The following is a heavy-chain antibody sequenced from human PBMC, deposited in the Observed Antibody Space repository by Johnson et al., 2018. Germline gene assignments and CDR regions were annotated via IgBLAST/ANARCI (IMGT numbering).Heavy chain of an antibody. V-gene: IGHV3-49*03. CDR3: TRGPSGSHDAFDI. CDR1: GFTFGDYA. D-gene: IGHD1-26*01. J-gene: IGHJ3*02. Sequence: EVQLVESGGGLVQPGRSLRLSCTASGFTFGDYAMSWFRQAPGKGLEWVGFIRSKAYGGTTEYAASVKGRFTISRDDSKSIAYLQMNSLKTEDTAGYYCTRGPSGSHDAFDIWGQGTMVTVSS. CDR2: IRSKAYGGTT.